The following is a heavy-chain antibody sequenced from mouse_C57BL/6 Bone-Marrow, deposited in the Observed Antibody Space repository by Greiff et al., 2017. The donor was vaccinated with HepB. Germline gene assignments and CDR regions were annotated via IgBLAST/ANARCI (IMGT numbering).Heavy chain of an antibody. CDR1: GYTFTSYW. CDR3: ARLGRWLLNYFDY. Sequence: VQLQQPGTELVKPGASVKLSCKASGYTFTSYWMHWVKQRPGQGLEWIGNINPSNGGTNYNEKFKSKATLTVDKSSSTAYMQLSSLTSEDSAVYYCARLGRWLLNYFDYGGQGTTLTVSS. J-gene: IGHJ2*01. D-gene: IGHD2-3*01. V-gene: IGHV1-53*01. CDR2: INPSNGGT.